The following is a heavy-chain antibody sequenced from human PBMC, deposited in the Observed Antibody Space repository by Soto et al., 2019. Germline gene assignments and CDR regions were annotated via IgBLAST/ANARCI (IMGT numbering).Heavy chain of an antibody. D-gene: IGHD3-22*01. CDR1: GYTFTSYG. CDR2: ISAYNGNT. CDR3: ARDYYDSSGYYFPDY. V-gene: IGHV1-18*01. J-gene: IGHJ4*02. Sequence: ASVKVSCKASGYTFTSYGISWVRQAPGQGLEWMGWISAYNGNTNYAQKLQGRVTMTTDTSTSTAYMELRSLRSDDTAVYYCARDYYDSSGYYFPDYWGQGTLVTVSS.